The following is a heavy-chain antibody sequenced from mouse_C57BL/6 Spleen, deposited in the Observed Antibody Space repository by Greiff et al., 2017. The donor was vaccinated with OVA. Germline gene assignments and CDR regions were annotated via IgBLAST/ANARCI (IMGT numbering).Heavy chain of an antibody. D-gene: IGHD3-3*01. CDR1: GYSITSGYY. CDR3: AESEDGTWFDY. CDR2: ISYDGSN. Sequence: DVKLQESGPGLVKPSQSLSLTCSVTGYSITSGYYWNWIRQFPGNKLEWMGYISYDGSNNYNPSLKNRISITRDTSKNQFFLKLNSVTTEDTATYYCAESEDGTWFDYWGQGTTLTVSS. V-gene: IGHV3-6*01. J-gene: IGHJ2*01.